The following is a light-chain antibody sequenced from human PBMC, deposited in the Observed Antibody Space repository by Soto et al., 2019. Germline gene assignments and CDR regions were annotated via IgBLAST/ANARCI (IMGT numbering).Light chain of an antibody. CDR2: DAS. CDR1: QSVSSY. Sequence: EIVLTQSPATLSLSPGDRATLSCRASQSVSSYLAWYQQKPGQAPRLLIYDASNSATGIPARFSGSGSGTDFTLTISSLEPEDFAVYYWQQRSNWPRLTFGGGTKVEIK. CDR3: QQRSNWPRLT. V-gene: IGKV3-11*01. J-gene: IGKJ4*01.